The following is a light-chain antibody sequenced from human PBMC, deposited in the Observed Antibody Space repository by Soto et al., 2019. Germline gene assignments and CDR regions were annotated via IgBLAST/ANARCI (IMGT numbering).Light chain of an antibody. J-gene: IGKJ1*01. CDR1: QDLSVW. CDR3: LQYNTYWT. Sequence: DIQMTQSPCTLSASVGDRVTITCRASQDLSVWLAWYQQKPGKAPKLLIYGVSSLESGVPSRFSGSGSGTQFTLTISSLQPDDFATYYCLQYNTYWTFGQGTKVDNK. CDR2: GVS. V-gene: IGKV1-5*01.